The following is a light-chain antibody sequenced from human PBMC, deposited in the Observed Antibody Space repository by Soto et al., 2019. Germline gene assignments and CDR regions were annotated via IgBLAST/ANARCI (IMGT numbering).Light chain of an antibody. Sequence: DIQMTQSPSTLSASVGDRVTMTCRASQSIGSWLAWYQHKPGRAPKLLIFDGARLESGVPSRFSGSGSGTEFTFTISSIQPEDFATYYCQQYNKFSPTFGQGTK. CDR1: QSIGSW. CDR2: DGA. J-gene: IGKJ1*01. CDR3: QQYNKFSPT. V-gene: IGKV1-5*01.